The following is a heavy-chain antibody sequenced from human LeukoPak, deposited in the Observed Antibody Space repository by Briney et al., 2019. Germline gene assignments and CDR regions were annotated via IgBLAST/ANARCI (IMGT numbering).Heavy chain of an antibody. CDR2: IKSDGSST. Sequence: PGGSLRLSCGASGFXFRICWMHCGRDDPGEGLLNISRIKSDGSSTSYADSVKGRFTIFRDNAKNTLHLQMSSLRVEDTAVYYCVRVTSLTGTIFDSWGQGTLVTASS. V-gene: IGHV3-74*01. D-gene: IGHD1-7*01. CDR3: VRVTSLTGTIFDS. J-gene: IGHJ4*02. CDR1: GFXFRICW.